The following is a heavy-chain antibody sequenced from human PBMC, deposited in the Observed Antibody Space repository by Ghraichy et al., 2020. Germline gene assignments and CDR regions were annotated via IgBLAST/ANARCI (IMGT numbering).Heavy chain of an antibody. CDR1: GFTFTYAW. J-gene: IGHJ5*02. CDR2: IKSKAGGETT. Sequence: GGSLRLSCATSGFTFTYAWMNWVRQAPGKGLEWVGRIKSKAGGETTDYAAPVKGRFTLSRDDSKNTLYLHMTSLNTEDTAMYYCTWSETVYTQHHWGQGTLVSVSS. CDR3: TWSETVYTQHH. D-gene: IGHD3-9*01. V-gene: IGHV3-15*07.